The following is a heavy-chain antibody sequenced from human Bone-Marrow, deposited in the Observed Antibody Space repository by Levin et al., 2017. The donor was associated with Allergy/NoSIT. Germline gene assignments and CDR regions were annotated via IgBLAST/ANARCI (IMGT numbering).Heavy chain of an antibody. J-gene: IGHJ5*02. CDR1: GDSMSGTYW. Sequence: PSETLSLTCAVSGDSMSGTYWYNWVRQSPGKGLEWIGERHPSGGTNYNPSLKSRVTVSVDKSKKEAFLELRSVTAADVAVYYCAAARAGCSGGSCYLDPWGQGTLVTVSS. CDR2: RHPSGGT. V-gene: IGHV4-4*02. D-gene: IGHD2-15*01. CDR3: AAARAGCSGGSCYLDP.